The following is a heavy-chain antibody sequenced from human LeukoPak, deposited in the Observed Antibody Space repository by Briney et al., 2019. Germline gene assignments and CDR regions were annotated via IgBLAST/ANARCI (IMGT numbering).Heavy chain of an antibody. J-gene: IGHJ4*02. D-gene: IGHD2-2*02. CDR3: ARDGLYCDTTGCYKNFDY. V-gene: IGHV3-23*01. Sequence: EASVKVSCKASGGTFSSYAMSWVRQAPGKGLEWVSAISGSGGSTYYADSVKGRFTISRDNSKNTLYLQMNNLRAEDTAVYYCARDGLYCDTTGCYKNFDYWGQGTLVTVSS. CDR2: ISGSGGST. CDR1: GGTFSSYA.